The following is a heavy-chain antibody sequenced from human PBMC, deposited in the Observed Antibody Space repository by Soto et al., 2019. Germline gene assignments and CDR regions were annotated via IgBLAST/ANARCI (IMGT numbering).Heavy chain of an antibody. J-gene: IGHJ3*02. Sequence: SQTLSLTCAISGDSVSSNSAAWNWIRQSPSRGLEWLGRTYYRSKWYNDYAVSVKSRITINPDTSKNQFSLQLNSVTPEDTAVYYCARDRQATMEGFYCSGGSCYSSAFDIWGQGTMVTVSS. D-gene: IGHD2-15*01. CDR3: ARDRQATMEGFYCSGGSCYSSAFDI. V-gene: IGHV6-1*01. CDR2: TYYRSKWYN. CDR1: GDSVSSNSAA.